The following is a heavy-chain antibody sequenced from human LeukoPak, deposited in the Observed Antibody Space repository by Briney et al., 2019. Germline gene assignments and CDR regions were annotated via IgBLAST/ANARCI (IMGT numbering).Heavy chain of an antibody. D-gene: IGHD1-1*01. V-gene: IGHV4-39*07. CDR3: ASKERPYWYFDL. J-gene: IGHJ2*01. CDR2: IYYSGST. Sequence: SETLSLTCTVSGGSISSSSYYWGWIRQPPGKGLEWIGSIYYSGSTYYNPSLKSRVTISVDTSKNQFSLKLSSVTAADTAVYYCASKERPYWYFDLWGRGTLVTVSS. CDR1: GGSISSSSYY.